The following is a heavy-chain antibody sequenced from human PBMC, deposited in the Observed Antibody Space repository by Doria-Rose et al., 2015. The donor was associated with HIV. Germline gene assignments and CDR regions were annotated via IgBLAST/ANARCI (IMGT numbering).Heavy chain of an antibody. V-gene: IGHV2-26*01. CDR1: GVSLSSPGMG. D-gene: IGHD6-13*01. J-gene: IGHJ4*02. CDR2: IFSADER. CDR3: ARIKSSRWYHKYYFDF. Sequence: QITLKESGPVLVRPTETPTLTCTVSGVSLSSPGMGVSWIRQPPGKALEWLENIFSADERSYKTSLKSRLTISRGTSKSQVVLTMTDMDPVDTATYYCARIKSSRWYHKYYFDFWGQGTLVIVSA.